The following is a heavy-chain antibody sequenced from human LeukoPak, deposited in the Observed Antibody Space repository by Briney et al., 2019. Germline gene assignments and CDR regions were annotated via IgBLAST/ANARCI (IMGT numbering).Heavy chain of an antibody. V-gene: IGHV1-46*01. Sequence: ASVKVSCKASGYTFTSYYMHWVRQAPGQGLEWMGIIDPSGGSTSYAQKFQGRVTMTRGTSTSTVYMELSSLRSEDTAVYYCARDHYYDSSGYGFDYWGQGTLVTVSS. CDR1: GYTFTSYY. CDR2: IDPSGGST. CDR3: ARDHYYDSSGYGFDY. D-gene: IGHD3-22*01. J-gene: IGHJ4*02.